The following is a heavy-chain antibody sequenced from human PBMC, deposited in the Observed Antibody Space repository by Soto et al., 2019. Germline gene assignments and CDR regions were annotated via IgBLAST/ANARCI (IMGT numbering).Heavy chain of an antibody. V-gene: IGHV1-69*13. D-gene: IGHD2-2*02. CDR1: GGTFSSYA. CDR3: AKYANCSSTSCYRPSYYYYGMDV. Sequence: SVKVSCKAPGGTFSSYAISWVRQAPGQGLEWMGGIIPIFGTANYAQKFQGRVTITADESTSTAYMELSSLRSEDTAVYYWAKYANCSSTSCYRPSYYYYGMDVWGQGTTVTVSS. J-gene: IGHJ6*02. CDR2: IIPIFGTA.